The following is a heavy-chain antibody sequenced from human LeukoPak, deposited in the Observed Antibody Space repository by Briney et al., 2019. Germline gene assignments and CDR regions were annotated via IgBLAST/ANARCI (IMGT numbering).Heavy chain of an antibody. D-gene: IGHD3-16*01. CDR1: SFPYRDYS. Sequence: GGSLRLSCTACSFPYRDYSIHGIRQAPGKGLEWVSHISRSGDYTNYADSVKGRFTISRDNAGNSVFLQMNRRRYDTTAFYYCTIRWGNRRGSHGDDYWRQGTQVTVSS. CDR2: ISRSGDYT. J-gene: IGHJ4*02. CDR3: TIRWGNRRGSHGDDY. V-gene: IGHV3-11*03.